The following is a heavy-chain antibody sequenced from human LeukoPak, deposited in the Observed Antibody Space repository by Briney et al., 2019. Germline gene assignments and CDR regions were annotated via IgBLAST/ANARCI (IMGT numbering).Heavy chain of an antibody. V-gene: IGHV1-2*02. D-gene: IGHD3-10*01. CDR3: ARELGGITMVRGFQYPFDY. J-gene: IGHJ4*02. Sequence: AASVKVSCKASGYTFTGYYMHWVRQAPGQGLEWMGWINPNSGGTNYAQKFQGRVTMTRDTSISTAYMELSRLRSDDTAVYYCARELGGITMVRGFQYPFDYWGQGTLVTVSS. CDR1: GYTFTGYY. CDR2: INPNSGGT.